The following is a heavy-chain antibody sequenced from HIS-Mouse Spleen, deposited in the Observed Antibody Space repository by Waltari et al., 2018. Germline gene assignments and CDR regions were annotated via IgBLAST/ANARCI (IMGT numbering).Heavy chain of an antibody. CDR1: GFTFSSNG. J-gene: IGHJ4*02. Sequence: QVQLVESGGGVVQPGRSLRLSWAASGFTFSSNGMHWVRQAPGKGLEWVAVISYDGSNKYYADSVKGRFTISRDNSKNTLYLQMNSLRAEDTAVYYCEGVYGSGSYYFDYWGQGTLVTVSS. CDR3: EGVYGSGSYYFDY. V-gene: IGHV3-30*03. CDR2: ISYDGSNK. D-gene: IGHD3-10*01.